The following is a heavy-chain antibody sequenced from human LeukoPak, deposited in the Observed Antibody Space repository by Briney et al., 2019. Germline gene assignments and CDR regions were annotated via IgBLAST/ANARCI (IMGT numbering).Heavy chain of an antibody. Sequence: SETLSLTCAVYGGSSSGYYWSWIRQPPGKGLEWIGSIYYSGSTYYNPSLKSRVTISVDTSKNQFSLKLSSVTAAYTAVYYCASPARVYTQLWLPTAFDIWGQGTMVTVSS. D-gene: IGHD5-18*01. V-gene: IGHV4-34*01. J-gene: IGHJ3*02. CDR3: ASPARVYTQLWLPTAFDI. CDR1: GGSSSGYY. CDR2: IYYSGST.